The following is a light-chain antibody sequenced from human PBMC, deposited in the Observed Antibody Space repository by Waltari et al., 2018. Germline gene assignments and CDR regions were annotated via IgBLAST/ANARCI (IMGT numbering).Light chain of an antibody. CDR1: QNINNY. J-gene: IGKJ3*01. V-gene: IGKV1-39*01. CDR3: QQSSSSPIT. Sequence: DIQMTQSPSSLSASVGDRVIITCRASQNINNYLNWYQQKPGKAPKLLLYASSNLQGGVPSRFSGDGSGTDFTLTISTLQPEDFATYYCQQSSSSPITFGPGTKVDVK. CDR2: ASS.